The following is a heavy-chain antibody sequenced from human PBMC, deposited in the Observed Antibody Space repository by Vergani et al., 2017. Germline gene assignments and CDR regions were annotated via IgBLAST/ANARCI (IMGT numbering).Heavy chain of an antibody. Sequence: QVQLVESGGGLVKPGGSLRLSCAASGFSFSDHYMTWIRQAPGKGLEWVSYISNSGNTIEYADSVKGRFSISRDTAKSSLFLQMDSLSAEDTAVYYCARDHRDYTNYPGTFDIWGQGSMVTVSS. J-gene: IGHJ3*02. CDR2: ISNSGNTI. CDR3: ARDHRDYTNYPGTFDI. CDR1: GFSFSDHY. D-gene: IGHD4-11*01. V-gene: IGHV3-11*01.